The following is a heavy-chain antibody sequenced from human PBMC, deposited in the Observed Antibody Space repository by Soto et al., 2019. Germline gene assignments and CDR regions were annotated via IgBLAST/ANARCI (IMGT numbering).Heavy chain of an antibody. CDR1: GFTFSSYA. J-gene: IGHJ3*02. D-gene: IGHD1-26*01. Sequence: PGGSLRLSRAASGFTFSSYAMSWVRQAPGKGLEWVSAISGSGGSTYYADSVKGRFTISRDNSKNTLYLQMNSLRAEDTAVYYCAKGLSPKSKVGATSAFDIWGQGTMVTVSS. CDR3: AKGLSPKSKVGATSAFDI. V-gene: IGHV3-23*01. CDR2: ISGSGGST.